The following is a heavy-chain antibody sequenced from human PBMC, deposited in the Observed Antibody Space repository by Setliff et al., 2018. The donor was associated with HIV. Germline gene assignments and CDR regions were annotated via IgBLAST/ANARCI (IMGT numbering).Heavy chain of an antibody. CDR1: GGSISSGSYY. CDR2: IYTSGST. D-gene: IGHD3-10*01. Sequence: SETLSLTCTVSGGSISSGSYYWSWIRQPAGKGLEWIGRIYTSGSTNYNPSLKSRVTISLDTSKSLFSLKLSSVSAADTAVYYCARDRLLLWFDEEYYFDYWGQGTLVTVSS. J-gene: IGHJ4*02. CDR3: ARDRLLLWFDEEYYFDY. V-gene: IGHV4-61*02.